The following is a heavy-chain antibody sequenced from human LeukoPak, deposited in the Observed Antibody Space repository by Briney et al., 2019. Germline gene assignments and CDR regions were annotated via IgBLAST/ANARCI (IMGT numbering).Heavy chain of an antibody. D-gene: IGHD4-17*01. CDR1: GGTFSSYA. V-gene: IGHV1-69*13. Sequence: SVKVSCKASGGTFSSYAISWVRQAPGQGLEWMGGIIPIFGTANYAQKFQGRVTITADESTSTAYMELSSLRSEDTAVYYCARDDYGDYRDLYYFDYWGQETLVTVSS. CDR2: IIPIFGTA. J-gene: IGHJ4*02. CDR3: ARDDYGDYRDLYYFDY.